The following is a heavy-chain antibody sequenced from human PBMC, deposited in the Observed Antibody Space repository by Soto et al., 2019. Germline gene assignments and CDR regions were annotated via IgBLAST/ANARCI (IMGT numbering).Heavy chain of an antibody. J-gene: IGHJ4*02. Sequence: EVQLVESGGGLVQPGGSLRLSCAASRFTFSIYWMTWVRQAPGKGLAWVANINQDGTEKYYVDSVKGRFTISRDNAKNSLYMQTSSLRAEDTAVYYRAREGVRAAAVWAQGTLVTVSS. V-gene: IGHV3-7*01. CDR3: AREGVRAAAV. D-gene: IGHD6-13*01. CDR2: INQDGTEK. CDR1: RFTFSIYW.